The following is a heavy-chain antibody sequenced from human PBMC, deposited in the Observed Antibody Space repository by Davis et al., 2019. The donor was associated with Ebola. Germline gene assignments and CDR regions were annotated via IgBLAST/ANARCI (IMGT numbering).Heavy chain of an antibody. CDR2: IYDSGRT. J-gene: IGHJ6*03. CDR3: VRDHSTSTHYYYFMDI. Sequence: PSETLSLTCTVSDGSISSHYWNWFRQPPGKGLEWIGFIYDSGRTNYNPSLKSRVTISADTSKNQFSLNLSSVTAADTAVYYCVRDHSTSTHYYYFMDIWSNGTAVTVSS. V-gene: IGHV4-59*11. CDR1: DGSISSHY. D-gene: IGHD2-15*01.